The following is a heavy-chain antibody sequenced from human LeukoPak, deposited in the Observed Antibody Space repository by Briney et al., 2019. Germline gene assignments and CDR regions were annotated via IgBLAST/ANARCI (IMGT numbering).Heavy chain of an antibody. CDR1: GFTFSSYA. D-gene: IGHD1-26*01. V-gene: IGHV3-7*01. CDR2: IKQDGSEK. J-gene: IGHJ6*03. CDR3: AREKIITIVEYYMDV. Sequence: PGGSLRLSCAASGFTFSSYAMSWVRQAPGKGLEWVANIKQDGSEKYYVDSVKGRFTISRDNAKNSLYLQMNSLRAEDTAVYYCAREKIITIVEYYMDVWGKGTTVTVSS.